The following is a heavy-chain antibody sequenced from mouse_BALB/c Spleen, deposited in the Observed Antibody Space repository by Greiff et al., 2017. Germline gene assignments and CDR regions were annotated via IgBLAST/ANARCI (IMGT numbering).Heavy chain of an antibody. J-gene: IGHJ2*01. V-gene: IGHV7-3*02. D-gene: IGHD2-3*01. CDR2: IRNKANGYTT. CDR1: GFTFTDYY. CDR3: ARDKDGFDY. Sequence: EVQLVESGGGLVQPGGSLRLSCATSGFTFTDYYMSWVRQPPGKALEWLGFIRNKANGYTTEYSASVKGRFTISRDNSQSILYLQMNTLRAEDSATYYCARDKDGFDYWGQGTTLTVSS.